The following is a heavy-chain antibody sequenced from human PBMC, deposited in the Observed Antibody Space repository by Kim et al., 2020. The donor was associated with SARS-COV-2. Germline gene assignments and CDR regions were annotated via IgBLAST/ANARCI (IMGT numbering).Heavy chain of an antibody. J-gene: IGHJ4*02. CDR3: AKERSGSFDY. V-gene: IGHV3-23*01. D-gene: IGHD1-26*01. CDR2: ST. Sequence: STYYGDSVKGQFTISRDNAKNTLYLQMNSMRAEDTAVYYCAKERSGSFDYWGQGTLVTVSS.